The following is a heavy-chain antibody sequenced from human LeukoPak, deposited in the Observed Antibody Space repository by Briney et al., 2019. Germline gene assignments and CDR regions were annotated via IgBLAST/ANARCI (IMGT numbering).Heavy chain of an antibody. D-gene: IGHD3-10*01. J-gene: IGHJ4*02. CDR3: ARLSPYLGSGSSAFPDDY. CDR2: FCYSGNA. Sequence: SETLSLTCTVAGGSISTCRYYWGWIRQPPGKGLEWIGNFCYSGNAYYNPSLKSRVTMSVDTSKKQFSLKLTSVTAADTAVYYCARLSPYLGSGSSAFPDDYWGQGTLVTVSS. CDR1: GGSISTCRYY. V-gene: IGHV4-39*01.